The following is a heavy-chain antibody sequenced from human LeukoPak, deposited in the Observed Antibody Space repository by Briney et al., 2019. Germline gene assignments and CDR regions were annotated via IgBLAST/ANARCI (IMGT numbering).Heavy chain of an antibody. CDR1: GGSISSGDYY. CDR3: ARDNPRGDFWTNYYYGMDV. D-gene: IGHD3-3*01. CDR2: IYYSGST. J-gene: IGHJ6*02. V-gene: IGHV4-30-4*01. Sequence: SQTLSLTCTVSGGSISSGDYYWSWIRQPPGKGLGWIGYIYYSGSTYYNPSLKSRVTISVDTSKNQFSLKLSSVTAADTAVYYCARDNPRGDFWTNYYYGMDVWGQGTTVTVSS.